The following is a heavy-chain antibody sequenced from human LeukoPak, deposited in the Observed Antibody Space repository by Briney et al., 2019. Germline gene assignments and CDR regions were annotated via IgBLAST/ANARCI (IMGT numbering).Heavy chain of an antibody. D-gene: IGHD3-22*01. V-gene: IGHV1-69*13. CDR1: GYTFTSYG. Sequence: WASVKVSCKASGYTFTSYGISWVRQAPGQGLEWMGGIIPIFGTANYAQKFQGRVTITADESTSTAYMELRSLRSDDTAVYYCARGITMIVVVSPSDGGALDYWGQGTLVTVSS. CDR2: IIPIFGTA. CDR3: ARGITMIVVVSPSDGGALDY. J-gene: IGHJ4*02.